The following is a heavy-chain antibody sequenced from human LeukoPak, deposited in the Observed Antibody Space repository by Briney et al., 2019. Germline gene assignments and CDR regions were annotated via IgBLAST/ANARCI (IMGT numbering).Heavy chain of an antibody. CDR2: ISYDGSNK. Sequence: QPGGSLRLSCAASGFTFSSYAMHWVRQAPGKGLEWVAVISYDGSNKYYADSVKGRFTISRDNSKNTLYLQMNSLRAEDTAVYYCARDLWKDAFDIWGQGTMVTVSS. CDR3: ARDLWKDAFDI. V-gene: IGHV3-30*04. J-gene: IGHJ3*02. CDR1: GFTFSSYA. D-gene: IGHD1-1*01.